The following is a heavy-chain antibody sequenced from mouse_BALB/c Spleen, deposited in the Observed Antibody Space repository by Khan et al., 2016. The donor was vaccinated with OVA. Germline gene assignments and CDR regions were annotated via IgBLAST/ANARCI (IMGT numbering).Heavy chain of an antibody. D-gene: IGHD1-2*01. J-gene: IGHJ3*01. V-gene: IGHV1-77*01. CDR1: GYTFTDYY. CDR3: ARRNYFGYTFAY. Sequence: QVQLQQSGAELARPGASVKLSCKASGYTFTDYYINWVKQRTGQGLEWIGEISPGSGDTYYNEKFKGQATLTADKSSTTAYMQLSSVTSEASAVYFCARRNYFGYTFAYWGQGTLVTVSA. CDR2: ISPGSGDT.